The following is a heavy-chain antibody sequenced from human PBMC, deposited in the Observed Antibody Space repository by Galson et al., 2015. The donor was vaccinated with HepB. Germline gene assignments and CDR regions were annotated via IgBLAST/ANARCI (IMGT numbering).Heavy chain of an antibody. V-gene: IGHV1-3*01. CDR2: INAGNGNT. CDR1: GYTFTSYA. D-gene: IGHD3-10*01. Sequence: SVKVSCKASGYTFTSYAMHWVRQAPGQRLEWMGWINAGNGNTKYSQKFQGRVTITRDTYASTAYMELSSLRSEDTAVYYCARDRKRAGSGRGNDAFDIWGQGTMVTVSS. J-gene: IGHJ3*02. CDR3: ARDRKRAGSGRGNDAFDI.